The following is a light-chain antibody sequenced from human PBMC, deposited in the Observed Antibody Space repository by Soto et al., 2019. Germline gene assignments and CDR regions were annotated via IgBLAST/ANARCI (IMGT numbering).Light chain of an antibody. V-gene: IGKV3-15*01. CDR1: QSFXGK. CDR2: DAS. Sequence: DIVLTKSPGTLSSSPGERATLSCKASQSFXGKFAWYETKPGQAPSILXYDASTRATGSPARLSGSGSATEFTLTISSLHSEYGSVYYCQQSKKGPLTFGQGTKVDIK. J-gene: IGKJ1*01. CDR3: QQSKKGPLT.